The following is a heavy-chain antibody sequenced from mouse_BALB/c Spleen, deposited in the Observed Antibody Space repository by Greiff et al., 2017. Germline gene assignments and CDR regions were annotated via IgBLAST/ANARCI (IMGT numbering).Heavy chain of an antibody. CDR3: ARGYGYDVGFAY. CDR2: IDPANGNT. CDR1: GFNIKDTY. Sequence: EVQLQESGAELVKPGASVKLSCTASGFNIKDTYMHWVKQRPEQGLEWIGRIDPANGNTKYDPKFQGKATITADTSSNTAYLQLSSLTSEDTAVYYCARGYGYDVGFAYWGQGTLVTVSA. V-gene: IGHV14-3*02. D-gene: IGHD2-2*01. J-gene: IGHJ3*01.